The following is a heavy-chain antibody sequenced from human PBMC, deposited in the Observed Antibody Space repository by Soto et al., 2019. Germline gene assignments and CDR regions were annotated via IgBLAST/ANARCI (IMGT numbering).Heavy chain of an antibody. V-gene: IGHV3-33*01. CDR2: IWYDGSNK. CDR1: GFTFSSYS. J-gene: IGHJ6*02. D-gene: IGHD6-13*01. Sequence: PGGSLRLSCAASGFTFSSYSMHWVRQAPGKGLEWVAVIWYDGSNKYYADSVKGRVTISRDNSKNTLYLQMNSLRAEDTAVYYCARDLSPGSSWYFYYYYYGMDVWGQGTTVTVSS. CDR3: ARDLSPGSSWYFYYYYYGMDV.